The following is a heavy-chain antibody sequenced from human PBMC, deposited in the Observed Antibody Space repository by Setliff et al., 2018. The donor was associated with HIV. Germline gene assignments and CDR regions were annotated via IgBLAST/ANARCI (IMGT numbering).Heavy chain of an antibody. V-gene: IGHV4-39*01. CDR1: GGSIIMNNYY. CDR2: ISYSEAT. Sequence: PSETLSLTCIVSGGSIIMNNYYWAWIRQVPGRGLEWIGSISYSEATYYNPSLRSRVSISVDTSRNQFSLRLTSVTAADTSVYYCARDSTMIREGTDPWGQGTLVTVSS. D-gene: IGHD5-18*01. CDR3: ARDSTMIREGTDP. J-gene: IGHJ5*02.